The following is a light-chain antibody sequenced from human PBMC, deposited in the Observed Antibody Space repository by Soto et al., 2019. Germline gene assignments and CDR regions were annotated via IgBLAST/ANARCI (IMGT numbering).Light chain of an antibody. CDR3: QQYNNWLT. CDR2: GAS. J-gene: IGKJ4*01. Sequence: EIGMTQSPATLSVSPGERATLSYRASENVSSNLAWYQQKPGQAPRLLIYGASTRATGIPARFSGSGSGTEFTLTISSLQSEDFALYYCQQYNNWLTFGGGTKVEIK. CDR1: ENVSSN. V-gene: IGKV3-15*01.